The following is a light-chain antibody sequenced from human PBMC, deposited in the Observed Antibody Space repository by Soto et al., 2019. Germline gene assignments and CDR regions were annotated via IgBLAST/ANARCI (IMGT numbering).Light chain of an antibody. Sequence: QSALTQPASVSGSPGQSITISCTGTSSDVGSYNFVFWYQQHPGKAPKLMIYEGSKRPSGVSNRFSGSKSGNTASLTISGLQAEDEADYYCCSYAGSSTWVFGTGTKLTVL. J-gene: IGLJ1*01. CDR1: SSDVGSYNF. CDR3: CSYAGSSTWV. V-gene: IGLV2-23*01. CDR2: EGS.